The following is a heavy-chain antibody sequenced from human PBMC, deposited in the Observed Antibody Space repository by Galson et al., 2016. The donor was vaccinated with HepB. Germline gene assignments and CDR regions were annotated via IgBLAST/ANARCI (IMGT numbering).Heavy chain of an antibody. J-gene: IGHJ3*02. D-gene: IGHD2-15*01. CDR2: IFSSGST. CDR3: ARQKIQSGGNCCDAFDI. CDR1: GGSISSGDFF. Sequence: TLSLTCTVSGGSISSGDFFWSWIRQHPGKGLEWIGYIFSSGSTYYNPSLQGRVSISVDTSKTQFSLELASVTAADTAVYYCARQKIQSGGNCCDAFDIWGQGAMVTVSS. V-gene: IGHV4-31*03.